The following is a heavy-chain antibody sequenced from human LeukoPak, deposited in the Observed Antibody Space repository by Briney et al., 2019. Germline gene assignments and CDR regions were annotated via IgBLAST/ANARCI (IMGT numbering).Heavy chain of an antibody. Sequence: GGSLRLSCAASGFTFSSYAMHWVRQAPGKGLEWVAVISYDGSNKYYADSVKGRFTISRDNSKNTLYLQMNSLRAEDTAVYYCARGAPWLLGSGYSWFDPWGQGTLVTVSS. D-gene: IGHD3-22*01. CDR1: GFTFSSYA. V-gene: IGHV3-30-3*01. J-gene: IGHJ5*02. CDR3: ARGAPWLLGSGYSWFDP. CDR2: ISYDGSNK.